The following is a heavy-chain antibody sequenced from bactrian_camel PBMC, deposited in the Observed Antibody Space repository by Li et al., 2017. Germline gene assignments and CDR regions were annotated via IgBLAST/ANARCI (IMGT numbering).Heavy chain of an antibody. CDR2: IDSDGST. V-gene: IGHV3S53*01. Sequence: HVQLVESGGGSVQPGGSLRLSCAVSAMSYKSKCAAWFRQVPGKEREGVARIDSDGSTTVADFAKGRFTVSKGNAKHTLNLQMNNLEPDDTGMYYC. CDR1: AMSYKSKC.